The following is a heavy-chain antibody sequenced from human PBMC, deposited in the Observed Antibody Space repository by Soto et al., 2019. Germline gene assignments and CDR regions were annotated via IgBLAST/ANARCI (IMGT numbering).Heavy chain of an antibody. Sequence: EVQLLESGGGLVQPGGSLRLSCAASGFTFSSYAMSWVRQAPGKGLEWVSAISGSGGSTYYADSVKGRFTISRDNSKNTLYLQMNNLRAEDTAVYYCANAPSTLVNPGDAFDIWGQGTMVTVSS. J-gene: IGHJ3*02. CDR3: ANAPSTLVNPGDAFDI. CDR1: GFTFSSYA. V-gene: IGHV3-23*01. CDR2: ISGSGGST. D-gene: IGHD2-2*01.